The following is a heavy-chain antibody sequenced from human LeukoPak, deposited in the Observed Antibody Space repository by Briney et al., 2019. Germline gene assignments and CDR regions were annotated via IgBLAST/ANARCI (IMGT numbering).Heavy chain of an antibody. CDR2: IKSKTDGGTT. CDR3: TRAWYYDSSGYYFFDY. CDR1: GFTFSNAW. J-gene: IGHJ4*02. V-gene: IGHV3-15*01. D-gene: IGHD3-22*01. Sequence: PGGSLRLSCAASGFTFSNAWMIWVRQAPGKGLEWVGRIKSKTDGGTTDYAAPVKGRFTISRDDSKSIAYLQMNSLKTEDTAVYYCTRAWYYDSSGYYFFDYWGQGTLVTVSS.